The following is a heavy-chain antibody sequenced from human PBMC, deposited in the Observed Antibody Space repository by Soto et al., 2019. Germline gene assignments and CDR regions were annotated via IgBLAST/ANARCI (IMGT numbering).Heavy chain of an antibody. D-gene: IGHD3-10*01. CDR2: ISSDGSHK. J-gene: IGHJ4*02. V-gene: IGHV3-30*18. Sequence: QVQLVESGGGVVPPGRSLRLSCAASGFTFSAYAIHCVRQAPGKGLEWVAVISSDGSHKYYADSVKGRFTISRDNSKNTLFLQMNSLRPEDTAVSYCAKDGGQWGRLRFRGREFDYWGQGTLVTVSS. CDR1: GFTFSAYA. CDR3: AKDGGQWGRLRFRGREFDY.